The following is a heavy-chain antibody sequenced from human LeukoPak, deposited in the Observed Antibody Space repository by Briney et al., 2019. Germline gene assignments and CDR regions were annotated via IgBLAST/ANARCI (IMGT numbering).Heavy chain of an antibody. J-gene: IGHJ6*02. Sequence: SHTLSLTCAISVDSVSSNSATWNWIRQSPSRGLEWLGRTYYRSKLYNDYSVSVKSRITINTNTSKNPFPMPLTSVTPEDTAVYFWARDLRSTSYYSYGMDVWGQGTTVTVSS. CDR3: ARDLRSTSYYSYGMDV. CDR2: TYYRSKLYN. V-gene: IGHV6-1*01. CDR1: VDSVSSNSAT.